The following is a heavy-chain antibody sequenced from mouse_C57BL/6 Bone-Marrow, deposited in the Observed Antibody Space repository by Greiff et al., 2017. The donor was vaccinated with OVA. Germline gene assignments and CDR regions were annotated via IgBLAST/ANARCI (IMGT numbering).Heavy chain of an antibody. D-gene: IGHD2-1*01. CDR1: GFTFSSYA. V-gene: IGHV5-9-1*02. CDR3: TRDPYGNFYYAMDY. CDR2: ISSGGDYI. Sequence: EVKLVESGEGLVKPGGSLKLSCAASGFTFSSYAMSWVRQTPEKRLEWVAYISSGGDYIYYADTVKGRFTISRDNAWNTLYLQMSSLKSEDTAMYYCTRDPYGNFYYAMDYWGQGTSVTVSS. J-gene: IGHJ4*01.